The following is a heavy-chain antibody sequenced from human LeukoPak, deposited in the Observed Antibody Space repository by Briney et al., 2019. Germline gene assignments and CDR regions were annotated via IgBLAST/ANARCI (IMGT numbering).Heavy chain of an antibody. Sequence: GGSLRLSCAASGFTFSSYCMHWVRQAPGKGLEWVAFIRYDGSNKYYADSVKGRFTISRDNSTNTLYLQMNSLRAEDTAVYYCAKDPQRGYSYGYLDYWGQGTLVTVSS. D-gene: IGHD5-18*01. CDR1: GFTFSSYC. V-gene: IGHV3-30*02. CDR2: IRYDGSNK. J-gene: IGHJ4*02. CDR3: AKDPQRGYSYGYLDY.